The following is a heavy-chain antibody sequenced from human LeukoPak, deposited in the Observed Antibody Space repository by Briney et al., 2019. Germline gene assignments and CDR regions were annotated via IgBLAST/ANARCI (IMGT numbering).Heavy chain of an antibody. D-gene: IGHD2-15*01. CDR2: ISYDGSNK. CDR3: AKDSRRYCSGGSCYEDY. Sequence: GGSLRLSCAASGSTFSSYGMHWVRQAPGKGLEWVAVISYDGSNKYYADSVKGRFTISRDNSKNTLYLQMNSLRAEDTAVYYCAKDSRRYCSGGSCYEDYWGQGTLVTVSS. J-gene: IGHJ4*02. V-gene: IGHV3-30*18. CDR1: GSTFSSYG.